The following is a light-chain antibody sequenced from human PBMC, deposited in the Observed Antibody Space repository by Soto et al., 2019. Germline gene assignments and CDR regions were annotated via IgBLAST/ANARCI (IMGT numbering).Light chain of an antibody. CDR3: QQYNNWPRT. V-gene: IGKV3-15*01. J-gene: IGKJ1*01. CDR1: QSLSSN. Sequence: EIVMTQSPATLSVSPGERATLSCRASQSLSSNLAWYQQKPGQAPRLLIYGASTRATGIPARFSGSGSGTEFTLTISSLHSEDFAVYYCQQYNNWPRTFGQGTKVEIK. CDR2: GAS.